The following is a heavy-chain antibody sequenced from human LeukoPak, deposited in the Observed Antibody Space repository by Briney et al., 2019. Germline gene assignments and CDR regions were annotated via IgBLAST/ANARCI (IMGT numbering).Heavy chain of an antibody. V-gene: IGHV4-39*07. D-gene: IGHD5-18*01. CDR3: ASGDDIQLSDAFEI. Sequence: SETLSLTCTVSGGSISSSSYYWGWLRQPPGKGLEWIGSIYYSGSTYYNPSLKSRVTISGDTSKNQFSPKLSSVTAADTAVYYCASGDDIQLSDAFEIWGQGTMVTVSS. CDR1: GGSISSSSYY. CDR2: IYYSGST. J-gene: IGHJ3*02.